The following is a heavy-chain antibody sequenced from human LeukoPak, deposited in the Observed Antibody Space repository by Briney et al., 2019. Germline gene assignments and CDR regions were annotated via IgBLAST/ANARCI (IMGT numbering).Heavy chain of an antibody. CDR1: GYTFTSYD. V-gene: IGHV1-8*01. Sequence: GASVKVSCKASGYTFTSYDINWVRQATGQGLEWMGWMSPNSGNTGYAQKFQGRVTMTRNTSISTAYMELSSLRSEDTAVYYCARLSDYSNFFNWFDPWGQGTLVTVSS. D-gene: IGHD4-11*01. J-gene: IGHJ5*02. CDR3: ARLSDYSNFFNWFDP. CDR2: MSPNSGNT.